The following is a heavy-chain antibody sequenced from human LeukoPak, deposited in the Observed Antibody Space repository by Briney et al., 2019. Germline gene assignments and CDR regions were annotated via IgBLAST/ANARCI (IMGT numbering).Heavy chain of an antibody. J-gene: IGHJ4*02. V-gene: IGHV1-2*02. Sequence: ASVKVSCKASGYTFTGYYMHWVRQAPGQGLEWMGWINPNSGGTNYAQKFQGRVTMTRDTSISTAYMELSRLRSDDTAVYYCARARYYYDSSGVGYRGQGTLVTVSS. CDR2: INPNSGGT. CDR3: ARARYYYDSSGVGY. D-gene: IGHD3-22*01. CDR1: GYTFTGYY.